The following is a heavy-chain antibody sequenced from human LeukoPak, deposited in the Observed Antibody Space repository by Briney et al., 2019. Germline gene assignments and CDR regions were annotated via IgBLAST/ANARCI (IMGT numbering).Heavy chain of an antibody. J-gene: IGHJ4*02. Sequence: GGSLTLSCAASGFTFSNCAMSGVRQAPGKGLEWVSGISAGGESTYSADSVKGRFTVSRDNSKNTLYVQMNSLRVEDTALYYCAKEDSYCSSSSCYSFDSWGQGTLVTVSS. V-gene: IGHV3-23*01. D-gene: IGHD2-2*02. CDR1: GFTFSNCA. CDR2: ISAGGEST. CDR3: AKEDSYCSSSSCYSFDS.